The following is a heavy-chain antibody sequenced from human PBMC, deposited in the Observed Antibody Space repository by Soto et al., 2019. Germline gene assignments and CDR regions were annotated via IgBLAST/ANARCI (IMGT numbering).Heavy chain of an antibody. CDR2: ISSSSSTI. Sequence: EVQLVESGGGLVQPGGSLRLSCAASGFTFSSYSMNWVRQAPGKGLEWVSYISSSSSTIYYADSVKGRFTIPRDNAKNSLYLQMNSLRAEDTAVYYCAREDFPRVYSSSSSSAFDMWGQGTMVTVSS. CDR3: AREDFPRVYSSSSSSAFDM. V-gene: IGHV3-48*01. CDR1: GFTFSSYS. J-gene: IGHJ3*02. D-gene: IGHD6-13*01.